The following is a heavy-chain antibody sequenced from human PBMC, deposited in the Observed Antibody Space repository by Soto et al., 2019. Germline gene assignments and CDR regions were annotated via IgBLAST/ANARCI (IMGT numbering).Heavy chain of an antibody. Sequence: SVKVSCKASGGTFSSYAISWVRQAPGQGLEWMGGIIPIFGTANYAQKFQGRVTITADESTSTAYMELSSLRSEDTAVYYCARAPRARNWFDPWGQGTLVTVSS. V-gene: IGHV1-69*13. J-gene: IGHJ5*02. CDR2: IIPIFGTA. CDR1: GGTFSSYA. CDR3: ARAPRARNWFDP.